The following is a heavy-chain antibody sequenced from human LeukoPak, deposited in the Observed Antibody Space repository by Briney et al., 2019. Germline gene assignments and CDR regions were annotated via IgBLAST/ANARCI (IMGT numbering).Heavy chain of an antibody. CDR3: ARVNYDPDAFDI. V-gene: IGHV4-59*12. CDR1: GGSISNYY. J-gene: IGHJ3*02. Sequence: SETLSLTCTVSGGSISNYYWSWIRQPPGKGLEWIGYIYHSGSTYYNPSLKSRVTISVDRSKNQFSLKLSSVTAADTAVYYCARVNYDPDAFDIWGQGTMVTVSS. CDR2: IYHSGST. D-gene: IGHD1-7*01.